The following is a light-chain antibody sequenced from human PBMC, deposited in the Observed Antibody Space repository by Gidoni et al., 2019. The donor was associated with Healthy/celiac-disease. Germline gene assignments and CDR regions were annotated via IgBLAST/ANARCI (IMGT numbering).Light chain of an antibody. V-gene: IGKV1-39*01. J-gene: IGKJ4*01. Sequence: DIQMIQSPSSLSASVGDSVTITCRASQSISSYLNWYQQKPGKAPKLLIYAASSLQSGVPSRFSGSGSGTDFTLTISSLQPEDFATYYCQQSYSTLLTFGGGTKVEIK. CDR1: QSISSY. CDR2: AAS. CDR3: QQSYSTLLT.